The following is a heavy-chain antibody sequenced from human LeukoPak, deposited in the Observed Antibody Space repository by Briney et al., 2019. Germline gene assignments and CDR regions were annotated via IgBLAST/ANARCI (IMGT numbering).Heavy chain of an antibody. D-gene: IGHD6-13*01. J-gene: IGHJ6*02. V-gene: IGHV3-11*01. CDR2: INSSGRTI. Sequence: GGSLRLSCAASGCTFSNYYMSWIRQPPGKGLEWVSYINSSGRTIYYASSVKGRFTISRDNAKNSLYLQMNSLRAEDTAVYYCAREAVEAAAGTHYYYYYGMDVWGQGTTVTVSS. CDR1: GCTFSNYY. CDR3: AREAVEAAAGTHYYYYYGMDV.